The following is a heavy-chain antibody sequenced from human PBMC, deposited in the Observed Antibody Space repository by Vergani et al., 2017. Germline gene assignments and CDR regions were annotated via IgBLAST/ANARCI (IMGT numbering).Heavy chain of an antibody. CDR2: IKQDGSEK. J-gene: IGHJ3*02. CDR1: GFTFSSYW. D-gene: IGHD3-10*01. CDR3: ARASGDAFDI. V-gene: IGHV3-7*01. Sequence: EVQLVESGGGLVQPGGSLRLSCAASGFTFSSYWMSWVRQAPGKGLEWVANIKQDGSEKYYVDSVKGRFTISRDNSKNTLYLKMNSLRAEDTAVYYCARASGDAFDIWGQGTMVTVSS.